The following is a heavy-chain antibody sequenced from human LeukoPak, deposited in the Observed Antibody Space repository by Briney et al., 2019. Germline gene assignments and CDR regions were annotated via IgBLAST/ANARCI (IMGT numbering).Heavy chain of an antibody. CDR3: ARVYYGRSYDYWYFDL. D-gene: IGHD3-10*01. Sequence: SETLSLTCTVSGGSISGYYWSWIRQPPGKGLEWIGYIFYSGSTNYNPSLKSRVTISVDTSKYQFSLKLSSVTAADTAVYFCARVYYGRSYDYWYFDLWGRGTLVTVSS. CDR1: GGSISGYY. CDR2: IFYSGST. V-gene: IGHV4-59*01. J-gene: IGHJ2*01.